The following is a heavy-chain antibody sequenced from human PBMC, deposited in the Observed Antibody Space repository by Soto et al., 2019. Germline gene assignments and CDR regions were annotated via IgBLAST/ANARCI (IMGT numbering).Heavy chain of an antibody. D-gene: IGHD1-26*01. Sequence: GGSLRLSCAASGFTFSNAWMSWVRQAPGKGLEWVGRIKSKTDGGTTDYAAPVKGRFTISRDDSKNTLYLQMNSLKTEDTAVYYCTTDEDKVGSYYSYYYYGMDVSGQGTRVTVSS. J-gene: IGHJ6*02. CDR3: TTDEDKVGSYYSYYYYGMDV. V-gene: IGHV3-15*01. CDR1: GFTFSNAW. CDR2: IKSKTDGGTT.